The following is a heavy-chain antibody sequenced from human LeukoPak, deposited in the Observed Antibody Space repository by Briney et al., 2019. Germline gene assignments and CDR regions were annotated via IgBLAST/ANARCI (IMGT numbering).Heavy chain of an antibody. D-gene: IGHD6-19*01. CDR3: AKDSLVGGWLVGYSFDS. Sequence: GGSLRLSCAASAFTFDNYGMSWVRQAPGKGLEWVSGINWNGGSTFYADSVKGRFTISRDNAKNSLYLQMNSLRAEDTAVYYCAKDSLVGGWLVGYSFDSWGQGTLVTVSS. CDR2: INWNGGST. CDR1: AFTFDNYG. J-gene: IGHJ4*02. V-gene: IGHV3-20*04.